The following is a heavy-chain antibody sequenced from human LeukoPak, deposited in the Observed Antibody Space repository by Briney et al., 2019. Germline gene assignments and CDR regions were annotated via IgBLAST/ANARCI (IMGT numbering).Heavy chain of an antibody. D-gene: IGHD3-10*01. CDR3: ARGSSEVLLWFGESPN. Sequence: GGSLRLSCAASGFTFSDYYMSWIRQAPGKGLEWLSHISSGSDTIYYADSEGRFTISRDNAKNSLYLQMNRLRADDTAVYYCARGSSEVLLWFGESPNWGQGTMVTVSS. V-gene: IGHV3-11*04. CDR2: ISSGSDTI. J-gene: IGHJ3*01. CDR1: GFTFSDYY.